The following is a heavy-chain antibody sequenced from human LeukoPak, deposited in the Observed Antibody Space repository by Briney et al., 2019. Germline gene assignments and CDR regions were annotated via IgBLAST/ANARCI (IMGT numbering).Heavy chain of an antibody. CDR1: GFTFSSYA. V-gene: IGHV3-23*01. D-gene: IGHD3-10*01. Sequence: GGSLRLSCAPSGFTFSSYAMTWVRQAPGKGLVWVSAISGSGGATYYADSVKGRFTISRDNSKNTLYLQMNSLRAEDTAVYYCAKAKGVIYFDYWGQGTLVTVSS. CDR2: ISGSGGAT. J-gene: IGHJ4*02. CDR3: AKAKGVIYFDY.